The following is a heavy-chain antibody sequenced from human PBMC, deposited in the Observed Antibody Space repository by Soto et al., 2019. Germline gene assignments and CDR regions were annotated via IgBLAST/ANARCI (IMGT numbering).Heavy chain of an antibody. V-gene: IGHV1-18*01. J-gene: IGHJ6*04. Sequence: ASVKVSCKASGYTFTSYGISWVRQAPGQGLEWMGWISAYNGNTNYAQKLQGRVTMTTDTSTSTAYMELRSLRSDDTAVYYCARESVGPNSYYYGRAVGGKGPTFTVPS. CDR2: ISAYNGNT. CDR1: GYTFTSYG. CDR3: ARESVGPNSYYYGRAV. D-gene: IGHD1-26*01.